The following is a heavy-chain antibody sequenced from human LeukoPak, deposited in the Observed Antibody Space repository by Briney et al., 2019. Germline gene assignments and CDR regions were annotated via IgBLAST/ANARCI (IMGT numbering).Heavy chain of an antibody. D-gene: IGHD2-15*01. CDR2: IYYSGST. J-gene: IGHJ4*02. V-gene: IGHV4-39*01. CDR1: GGSISSSSYY. Sequence: SETLSLTCTVSGGSISSSSYYWGWIRQPPGKGLEWIGSIYYSGSTYYNPYLKSRATISVDTSKHQFSLRLSSVTAADTAVYYCARVYCSGGTCSFDYWGQGTLVTVSS. CDR3: ARVYCSGGTCSFDY.